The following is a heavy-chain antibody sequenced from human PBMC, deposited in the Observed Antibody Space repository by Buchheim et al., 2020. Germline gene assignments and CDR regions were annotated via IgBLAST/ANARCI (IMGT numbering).Heavy chain of an antibody. J-gene: IGHJ4*02. V-gene: IGHV3-48*04. CDR1: GFTSSSYS. Sequence: EVQLVESGGGLVQPGGSLRLSCAASGFTSSSYSMNWVRQAPGKGLEWVSYISSSSSTIYHADSVKGRFTISRDNAKNSLYLQMNSLRAEDTAVYYCARERGYNYGYSDYWGQGTL. CDR2: ISSSSSTI. D-gene: IGHD5-18*01. CDR3: ARERGYNYGYSDY.